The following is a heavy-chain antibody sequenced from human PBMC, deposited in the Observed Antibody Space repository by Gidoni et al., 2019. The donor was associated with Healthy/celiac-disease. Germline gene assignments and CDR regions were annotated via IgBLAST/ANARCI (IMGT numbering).Heavy chain of an antibody. J-gene: IGHJ4*02. D-gene: IGHD5-18*01. CDR2: IRSKAYGGTT. Sequence: EVQLVESGGGLVKPGRSLRLSCTASGFPFGDYAMSWFRQAPGKGLEGVGFIRSKAYGGTTEYAASVKGRFTISRDDSKSIAYLQMNSLKTEDTAVYYCTRDGVSSYGYFDYWGQGTLVTVSS. V-gene: IGHV3-49*05. CDR3: TRDGVSSYGYFDY. CDR1: GFPFGDYA.